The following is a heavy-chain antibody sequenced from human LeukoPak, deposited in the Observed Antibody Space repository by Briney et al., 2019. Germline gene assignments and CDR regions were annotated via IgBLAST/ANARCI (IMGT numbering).Heavy chain of an antibody. CDR1: GFTFSTYS. CDR2: ISSSSSPI. D-gene: IGHD3-10*01. CDR3: AKDLFSGSGRAGNMDV. V-gene: IGHV3-48*04. J-gene: IGHJ6*03. Sequence: GGSLRLSCAASGFTFSTYSMNWIRQAPGKGLEWVSYISSSSSPIFHADSVKGRFTISRDNAKNSLYLQMNSLRAEDTAVYYCAKDLFSGSGRAGNMDVWGKGTTVTVSS.